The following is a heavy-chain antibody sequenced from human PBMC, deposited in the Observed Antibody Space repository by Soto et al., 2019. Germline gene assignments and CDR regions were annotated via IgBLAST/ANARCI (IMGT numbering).Heavy chain of an antibody. D-gene: IGHD3-10*01. CDR1: GFTVSNNY. V-gene: IGHV3-53*01. CDR2: IYSGITT. J-gene: IGHJ4*02. CDR3: ARTRGAGWELHYNYFDN. Sequence: GGSLRLSCAASGFTVSNNYMSWVRQAPGKGLEWVSLIYSGITTYYADSVKGRFTVSRDNSKNTLYLHMNSLSVEDSAVYYCARTRGAGWELHYNYFDNWGQGTLVTVSS.